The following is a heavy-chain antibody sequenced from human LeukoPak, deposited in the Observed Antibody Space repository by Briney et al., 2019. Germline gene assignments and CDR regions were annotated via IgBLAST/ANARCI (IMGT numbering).Heavy chain of an antibody. CDR2: INSDGITT. Sequence: GGSLRLSCAASGFTFSSYWMHWVRQAPGKGLVWVSRINSDGITTSYADSVKGRFTISRDNAKNTLYLQMNTLRAEDTAVDYCARDMVAGGPDYGGQGTLVTVSS. CDR1: GFTFSSYW. V-gene: IGHV3-74*01. D-gene: IGHD6-19*01. J-gene: IGHJ4*02. CDR3: ARDMVAGGPDY.